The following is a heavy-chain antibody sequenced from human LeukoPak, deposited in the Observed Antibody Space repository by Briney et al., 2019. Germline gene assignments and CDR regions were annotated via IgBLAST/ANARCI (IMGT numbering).Heavy chain of an antibody. D-gene: IGHD5-18*01. CDR2: IYYRGST. CDR1: GGSISSYH. J-gene: IGHJ6*03. CDR3: ARDGYSYGSSYYYYYYMDV. V-gene: IGHV4-59*12. Sequence: SETLSLTCTVSGGSISSYHWSWIRQPPGKGLEWIGYIYYRGSTNNNPSLKSRVTISVDTSKNQFSLKLSSVTAADTAVYYCARDGYSYGSSYYYYYYMDVWGKGTTVTVSS.